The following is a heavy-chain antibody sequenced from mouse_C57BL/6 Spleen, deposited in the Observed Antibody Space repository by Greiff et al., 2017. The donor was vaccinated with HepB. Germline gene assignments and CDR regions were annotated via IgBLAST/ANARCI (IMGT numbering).Heavy chain of an antibody. J-gene: IGHJ1*03. D-gene: IGHD2-4*01. CDR2: IYPGSGST. CDR1: GYTFTSYW. V-gene: IGHV1-55*01. Sequence: QVQLQQPGAELVKPGASVKMSCKASGYTFTSYWITWVKQRPGQGLEWIGDIYPGSGSTNYNEKFKSKATPTVDTSSSTAYMQLSSLTSEDSAVYYCARGVYYDYVYWYFDVWGTGTTVTVSS. CDR3: ARGVYYDYVYWYFDV.